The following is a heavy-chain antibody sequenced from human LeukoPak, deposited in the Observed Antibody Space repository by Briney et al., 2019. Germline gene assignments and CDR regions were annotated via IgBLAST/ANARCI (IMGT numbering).Heavy chain of an antibody. V-gene: IGHV3-9*01. CDR3: AKDPEKGSSSYYFDY. D-gene: IGHD6-13*01. J-gene: IGHJ4*02. Sequence: GRSLRPSCAASGFTFDDYAMHWVRQAPGKGLEWVSGISWNSGSIGYADSVKGRFTISRDNAKNSLYLQMNSLRAEDTALYYCAKDPEKGSSSYYFDYWGQGTLVTVSS. CDR2: ISWNSGSI. CDR1: GFTFDDYA.